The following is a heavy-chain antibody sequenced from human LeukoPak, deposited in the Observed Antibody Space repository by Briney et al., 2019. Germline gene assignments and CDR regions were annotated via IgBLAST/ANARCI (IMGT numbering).Heavy chain of an antibody. Sequence: GGSLRLSCGASGFTSDDYAMHWVRQAPGKGLEWVSGISWNSGSIAYADSVKGRFTISRDNAENSLYLQMNSLTVEDTALYYCARDVLAAGATGTFDIWGQGTMVTVSS. CDR2: ISWNSGSI. J-gene: IGHJ3*02. V-gene: IGHV3-9*02. CDR3: ARDVLAAGATGTFDI. CDR1: GFTSDDYA. D-gene: IGHD6-25*01.